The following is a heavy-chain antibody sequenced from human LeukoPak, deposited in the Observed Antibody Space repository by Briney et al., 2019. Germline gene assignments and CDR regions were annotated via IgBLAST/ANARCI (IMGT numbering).Heavy chain of an antibody. CDR1: GFSVTSNY. CDR2: TYSGGTT. D-gene: IGHD3-16*02. J-gene: IGHJ4*02. Sequence: AGGSLRLSCAASGFSVTSNYMSWVRQAPGKGLEWVTVTYSGGTTYYADSVKGRFTISRDTSKNTVYLQMNSLSAEDTAVYYCARDYRYYADWGQGTLVTVSS. CDR3: ARDYRYYAD. V-gene: IGHV3-53*01.